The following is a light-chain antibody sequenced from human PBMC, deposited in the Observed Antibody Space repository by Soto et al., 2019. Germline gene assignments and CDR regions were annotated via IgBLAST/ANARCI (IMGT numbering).Light chain of an antibody. CDR3: QSYDSTLSVV. CDR1: GSTIGAGYD. CDR2: NNN. Sequence: QTVVTQPPSVSGAPGQRVTISCTGSGSTIGAGYDVHWYQQLPGTVPKLLIYNNNNRPSGVPDRFSGSKSGTSASLAISGLQAEDEADYYCQSYDSTLSVVFGGGTKLTVL. V-gene: IGLV1-40*01. J-gene: IGLJ2*01.